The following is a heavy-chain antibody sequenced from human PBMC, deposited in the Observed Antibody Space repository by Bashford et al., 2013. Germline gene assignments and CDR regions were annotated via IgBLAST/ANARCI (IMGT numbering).Heavy chain of an antibody. CDR1: GFTFSAYW. V-gene: IGHV3-74*01. CDR3: ARDQFPGGSDF. D-gene: IGHD6-25*01. Sequence: GGPVRLSCAASGFTFSAYWMHWVRQAPGKGLLWVSGMNGDGSSVTYADSVRGRFTISRDNAKNTLYLQMHSLKVEDTAVYYCARDQFPGGSDFWGQGTLVTVSS. J-gene: IGHJ4*02. CDR2: MNGDGSSV.